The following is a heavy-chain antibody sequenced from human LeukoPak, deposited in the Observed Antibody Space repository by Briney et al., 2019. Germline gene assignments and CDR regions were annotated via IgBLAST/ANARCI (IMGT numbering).Heavy chain of an antibody. V-gene: IGHV5-51*01. J-gene: IGHJ5*02. D-gene: IGHD6-13*01. CDR2: IYPGDSDT. CDR3: ARVQGYSSSWYGGKNWFDP. Sequence: GESLKISCKGSGYSFTSYWIGWVRQMPGKGLEWMGIIYPGDSDTRYSPSFQGQVTISADKSISTAYLQWSSLKASDTAMYYCARVQGYSSSWYGGKNWFDPWGQGTLVTVSS. CDR1: GYSFTSYW.